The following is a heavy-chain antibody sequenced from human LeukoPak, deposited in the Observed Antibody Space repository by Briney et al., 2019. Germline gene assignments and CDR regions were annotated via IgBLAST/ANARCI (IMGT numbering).Heavy chain of an antibody. J-gene: IGHJ4*02. D-gene: IGHD6-13*01. Sequence: GRSLRLSCAGSGFIFNNYAMHWVRQPPGKGLEWVSGISWNSGSIDYADSVKGRFTISRDNAKNSLYLQMNSLRAEDTAVYYCARVRRQQADDYWGQGTLVTVSS. CDR1: GFIFNNYA. CDR3: ARVRRQQADDY. CDR2: ISWNSGSI. V-gene: IGHV3-9*01.